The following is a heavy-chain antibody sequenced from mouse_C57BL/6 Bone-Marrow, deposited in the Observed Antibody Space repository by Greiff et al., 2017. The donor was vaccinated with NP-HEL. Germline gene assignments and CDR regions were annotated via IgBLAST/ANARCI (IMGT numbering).Heavy chain of an antibody. V-gene: IGHV1-18*01. Sequence: EVQLQQSGPELVKPGASVKIPCKASGYTFTDYNMDWVKQSHGKSLEWIGDINPNNGGTIYNQKFKGKATLTVDKSSSTAYMELRSLTSEDTADYYCARGGYGNYHYWYFDVWGTGTTVTVSS. J-gene: IGHJ1*03. D-gene: IGHD2-10*02. CDR1: GYTFTDYN. CDR2: INPNNGGT. CDR3: ARGGYGNYHYWYFDV.